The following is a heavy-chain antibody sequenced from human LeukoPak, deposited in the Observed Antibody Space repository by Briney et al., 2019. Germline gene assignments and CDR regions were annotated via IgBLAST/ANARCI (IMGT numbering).Heavy chain of an antibody. CDR1: GFTFDDYG. Sequence: GGSLRLSCAASGFTFDDYGMSWVRQAPGKGLEWVSGINWNGGSTGYADSVKGRFTISRENAKNSLYLQMNSLRAEDTALYYCARDLRRITIFGVVTPLDYWGQGTLVTVSS. D-gene: IGHD3-3*01. J-gene: IGHJ4*02. V-gene: IGHV3-20*04. CDR3: ARDLRRITIFGVVTPLDY. CDR2: INWNGGST.